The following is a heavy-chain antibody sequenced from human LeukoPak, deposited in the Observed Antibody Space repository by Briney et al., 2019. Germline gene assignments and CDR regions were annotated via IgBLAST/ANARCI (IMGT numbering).Heavy chain of an antibody. CDR3: ARDERWLQFCD. D-gene: IGHD5-24*01. J-gene: IGHJ4*02. CDR1: GFTFSSYW. Sequence: GGSLRLSCAVSGFTFSSYWMHWVRQAPGKGLFWVSSINSDGSSTTYADSVKGRFTISRDNAKNTLYVQMNSLRAEDTAVYYCARDERWLQFCDWGQGTLVTVSS. V-gene: IGHV3-74*01. CDR2: INSDGSST.